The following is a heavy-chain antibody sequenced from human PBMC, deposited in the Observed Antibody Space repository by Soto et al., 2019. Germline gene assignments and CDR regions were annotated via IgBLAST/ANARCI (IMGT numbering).Heavy chain of an antibody. D-gene: IGHD2-15*01. J-gene: IGHJ4*02. Sequence: QVPLQESGPRLVRPSGTLSLTCTVSSGSISTANWWSWVRQPPGRGLEWIGAIYHSGSTNYNLSLKSRVTLPVAKAKNQFSLRLSSVTAADTATYYCARRGGGVVLAATTPFDYWGQGTLVTVSS. CDR2: IYHSGST. CDR3: ARRGGGVVLAATTPFDY. V-gene: IGHV4-4*02. CDR1: SGSISTANW.